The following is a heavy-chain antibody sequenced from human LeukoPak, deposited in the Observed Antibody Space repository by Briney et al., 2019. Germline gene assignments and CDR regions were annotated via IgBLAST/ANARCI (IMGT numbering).Heavy chain of an antibody. CDR3: ARGEDFERYYLAY. D-gene: IGHD3-9*01. CDR1: GGSISIYY. J-gene: IGHJ4*02. CDR2: IYYTGTT. V-gene: IGHV4-59*01. Sequence: PETLSLTCSVSGGSISIYYWTWIRQIPGKGLEWIGYIYYTGTTNYNPLFESRATISVDTSKNQFSLKLTSVTAADTAVYFCARGEDFERYYLAYWGQGTLVTVSS.